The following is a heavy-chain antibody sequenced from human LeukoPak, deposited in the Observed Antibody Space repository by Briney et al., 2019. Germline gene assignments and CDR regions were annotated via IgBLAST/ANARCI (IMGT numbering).Heavy chain of an antibody. D-gene: IGHD3-22*01. Sequence: GGSLRLSCAASGFTFSSYGMHWVRQAPGKGLEWVAVMSFDGSHTYYADSVKGRFTISRDNSKNTLYLQMNSLRPEDTAVYYCARGLAYYYDSTAYFLDYWGQGTLVTVSS. J-gene: IGHJ4*02. CDR3: ARGLAYYYDSTAYFLDY. V-gene: IGHV3-30*03. CDR1: GFTFSSYG. CDR2: MSFDGSHT.